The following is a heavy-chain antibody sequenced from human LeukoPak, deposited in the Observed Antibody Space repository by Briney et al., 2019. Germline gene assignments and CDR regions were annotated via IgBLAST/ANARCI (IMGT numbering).Heavy chain of an antibody. V-gene: IGHV1-2*06. CDR2: INPNSGGT. CDR1: GYTFTVYY. D-gene: IGHD1-26*01. CDR3: ASGGSYSFSGVDYFDY. Sequence: ASVKVSCKASGYTFTVYYMHWVRQAPGQGLEWMGRINPNSGGTNFAQNFQGRVTMTRDTSISTVYMELSRLRSDDTAVYYCASGGSYSFSGVDYFDYWGQGTLAAVSS. J-gene: IGHJ4*02.